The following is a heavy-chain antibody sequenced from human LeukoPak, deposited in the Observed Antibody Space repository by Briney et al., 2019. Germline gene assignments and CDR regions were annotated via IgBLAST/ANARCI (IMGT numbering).Heavy chain of an antibody. J-gene: IGHJ4*02. CDR2: INPYNGKT. D-gene: IGHD6-13*01. Sequence: ASVKVSCKASGYSFTTHGISWVRQAPGHGLEWMGWINPYNGKTKSSQEFQDRVTVTSDTSTSTIYLELRSLGSDDAAVFYCARDTPQHLKRFDAWGQGTLVTVSS. CDR3: ARDTPQHLKRFDA. V-gene: IGHV1-18*04. CDR1: GYSFTTHG.